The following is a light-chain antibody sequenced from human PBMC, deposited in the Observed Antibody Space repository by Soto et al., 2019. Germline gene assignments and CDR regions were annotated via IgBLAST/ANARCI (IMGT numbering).Light chain of an antibody. J-gene: IGKJ4*01. CDR2: AAS. CDR1: QSISSY. V-gene: IGKV1-39*01. CDR3: QQSYSTPLT. Sequence: DIQMTQSPSSLSASVGDRVTITCRASQSISSYLNWYQQKPGKAPNLLIYAASSLQSGVPSRFSGSGSGTDFTLTISSLQPEDFATYYCQQSYSTPLTFGGETKVEIK.